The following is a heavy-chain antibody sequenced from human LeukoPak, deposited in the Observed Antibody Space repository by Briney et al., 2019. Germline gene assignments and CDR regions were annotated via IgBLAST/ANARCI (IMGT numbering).Heavy chain of an antibody. J-gene: IGHJ4*02. Sequence: ASVKVSCQASGYTFTRYYMHWVRQAPGQGLEWMGWINPNSGGTNYAQKFQGRVTMTRDTSISTAYMELSRLRSDDTAVYYCARATPYDYDRSGYLLFDYWGQGTLVTVSS. V-gene: IGHV1-2*02. CDR2: INPNSGGT. CDR1: GYTFTRYY. CDR3: ARATPYDYDRSGYLLFDY. D-gene: IGHD3-22*01.